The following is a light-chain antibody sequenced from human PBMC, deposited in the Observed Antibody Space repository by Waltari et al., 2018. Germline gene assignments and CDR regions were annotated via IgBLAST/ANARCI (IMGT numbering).Light chain of an antibody. CDR1: SSDVGGYHS. Sequence: QSALTQPASVSGSPGQSITIPCTGTSSDVGGYHSLSWYQQHPGKAPNLMLYAVSKRPSGFSNRFSGSKSGNTASLTISGLQAEDEADYYCSSYTSSSTVVFGGGTKLTVL. V-gene: IGLV2-14*01. J-gene: IGLJ2*01. CDR3: SSYTSSSTVV. CDR2: AVS.